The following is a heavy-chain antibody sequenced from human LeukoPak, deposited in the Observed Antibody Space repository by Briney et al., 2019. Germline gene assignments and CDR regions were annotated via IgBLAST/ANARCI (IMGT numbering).Heavy chain of an antibody. CDR2: IIPIFGTA. CDR3: ARDLHAVAGYYYGMDV. V-gene: IGHV1-69*06. J-gene: IGHJ6*04. D-gene: IGHD6-19*01. CDR1: GGTFSSYA. Sequence: GASVKVSCKASGGTFSSYAISWVRQAPGQGLEWMGGIIPIFGTANYAQKFQGRVTITADKSTSTAYMELSSLRSEDTAVYYCARDLHAVAGYYYGMDVWGNGTTVTVSS.